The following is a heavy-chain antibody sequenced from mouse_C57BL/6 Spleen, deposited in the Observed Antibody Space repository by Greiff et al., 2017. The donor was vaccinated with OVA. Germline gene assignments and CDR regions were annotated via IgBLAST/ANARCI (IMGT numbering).Heavy chain of an antibody. Sequence: EVKLVESEGGLVQPGSSMKLSCTASGFTFSDYYMAWVRQVPEKGLEWVANINYDGSSTYYLDSLKSRFIISRDNAKNILYLQMSSLKSEDTATYYCASVAPYWYFDVWGTGTTVTVSS. D-gene: IGHD1-1*01. CDR2: INYDGSST. J-gene: IGHJ1*03. CDR1: GFTFSDYY. CDR3: ASVAPYWYFDV. V-gene: IGHV5-16*01.